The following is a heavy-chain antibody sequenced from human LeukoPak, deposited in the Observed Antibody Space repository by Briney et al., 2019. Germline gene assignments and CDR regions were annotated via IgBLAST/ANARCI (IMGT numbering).Heavy chain of an antibody. CDR2: ISYDGSNK. V-gene: IGHV3-30-3*01. J-gene: IGHJ6*02. D-gene: IGHD3-22*01. CDR3: AREYRVYYDSSGYFLGYYYYGMDV. Sequence: GGSLRLSCAASGFTFSSYAMHWVRQAPGKGLEWVAVISYDGSNKYYADSVKGRFTISRDNSKNTLYLQMNSLRAEDTAVYYCAREYRVYYDSSGYFLGYYYYGMDVWAKGPRSPSP. CDR1: GFTFSSYA.